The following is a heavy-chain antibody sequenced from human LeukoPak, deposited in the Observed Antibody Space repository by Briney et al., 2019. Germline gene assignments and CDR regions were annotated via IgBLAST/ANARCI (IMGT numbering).Heavy chain of an antibody. V-gene: IGHV4-59*01. J-gene: IGHJ3*02. D-gene: IGHD3-9*01. CDR2: LSKSGNT. CDR3: ARARYVNSFYAFDI. Sequence: PSETLSPTCTVSGGSISSYYWSWIRLPPGKGLEWIGYLSKSGNTNYSPSLKSRVTIFEDTSKNQFFLKLSSVTAADTAVYYCARARYVNSFYAFDIWGQGTLVTVSS. CDR1: GGSISSYY.